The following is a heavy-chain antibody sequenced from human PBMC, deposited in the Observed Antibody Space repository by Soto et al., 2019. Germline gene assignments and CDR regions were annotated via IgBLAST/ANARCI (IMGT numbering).Heavy chain of an antibody. V-gene: IGHV3-30*04. D-gene: IGHD2-15*01. Sequence: QVQLVESGGGVVQPGRSLRLSCAASGFTFSNYAMHWVRQAPGKGLECVAVLSYNGGNRFYRDYVKGRFTFSRDNYKNTVHLQIDSLRYEDAAVYYCARGDREDTAVVIGVRPGEYGVDVWGQGTTVTVSS. CDR2: LSYNGGNR. CDR1: GFTFSNYA. CDR3: ARGDREDTAVVIGVRPGEYGVDV. J-gene: IGHJ6*02.